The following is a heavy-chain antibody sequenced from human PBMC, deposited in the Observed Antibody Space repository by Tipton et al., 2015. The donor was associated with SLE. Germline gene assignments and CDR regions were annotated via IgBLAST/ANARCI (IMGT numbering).Heavy chain of an antibody. V-gene: IGHV4-39*01. Sequence: TLSLTCTVSGGSMNTNTYYWAWIRQPPGKGLEWIGTMLYSGVTSYNPSLKSRVTISVDTSKNQFSLKLNSVTAADTAVYYCARREWELIQLNYFDNWGQGTLVTVSS. CDR3: ARREWELIQLNYFDN. D-gene: IGHD1-26*01. CDR2: MLYSGVT. CDR1: GGSMNTNTYY. J-gene: IGHJ4*01.